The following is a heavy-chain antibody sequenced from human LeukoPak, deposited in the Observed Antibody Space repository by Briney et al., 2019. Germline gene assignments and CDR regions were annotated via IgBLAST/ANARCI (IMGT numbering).Heavy chain of an antibody. CDR1: GGTFSSYA. J-gene: IGHJ4*02. V-gene: IGHV1-69*04. Sequence: ASVKVSCKASGGTFSSYAISWVRQAPGQGLEWMGRIIPILGIANYAQKFQGSVTITADKSTSTAYMELSSLRSEDTDVYYCAREQSPYCGGDCYSIAFDYWGQGTLVTVSS. CDR2: IIPILGIA. D-gene: IGHD2-21*02. CDR3: AREQSPYCGGDCYSIAFDY.